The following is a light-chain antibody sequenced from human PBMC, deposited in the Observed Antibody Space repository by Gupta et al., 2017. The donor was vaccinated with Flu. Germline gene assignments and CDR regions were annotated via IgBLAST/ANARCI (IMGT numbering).Light chain of an antibody. CDR1: ESITTY. J-gene: IGKJ4*01. Sequence: PSSLSASVGDSVTITCRASESITTYLNWYQQKSGKAPNLLINVASSLQSGVPARFTGGGSGTKFTLTISRLQPDDFATYYCQQSYIFPLTFGGGTKVQI. CDR2: VAS. V-gene: IGKV1-39*01. CDR3: QQSYIFPLT.